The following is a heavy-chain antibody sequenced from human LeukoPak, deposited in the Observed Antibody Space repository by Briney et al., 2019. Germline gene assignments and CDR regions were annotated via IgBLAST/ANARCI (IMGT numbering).Heavy chain of an antibody. CDR3: AREVYIYAYTRFDP. V-gene: IGHV6-1*01. Sequence: SQTLSLTCAISGDSVSSNSASWNWIRQSPSRGLEWLGRTYYRSKWYNDYARSVKSRITIKADTSKNQSSLQLNSVTPEDTAVYYCAREVYIYAYTRFDPWGQGTLVTVSS. D-gene: IGHD3-16*01. J-gene: IGHJ5*02. CDR1: GDSVSSNSAS. CDR2: TYYRSKWYN.